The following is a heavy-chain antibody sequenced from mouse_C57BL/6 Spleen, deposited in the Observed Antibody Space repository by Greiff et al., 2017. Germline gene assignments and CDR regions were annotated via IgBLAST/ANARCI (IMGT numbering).Heavy chain of an antibody. CDR1: GFTFSDYG. V-gene: IGHV5-17*01. Sequence: EVKLQESGGGLVKPGGSLKLSCAASGFTFSDYGMHWVRQAPEKGLEWVAYISSGSSTIYYADTVKGRFTISRDNAKNTLFLQMTSLRSEDTAMYYCARGDRDGYDGGFAYWGQGTLVTVSA. J-gene: IGHJ3*01. D-gene: IGHD2-2*01. CDR3: ARGDRDGYDGGFAY. CDR2: ISSGSSTI.